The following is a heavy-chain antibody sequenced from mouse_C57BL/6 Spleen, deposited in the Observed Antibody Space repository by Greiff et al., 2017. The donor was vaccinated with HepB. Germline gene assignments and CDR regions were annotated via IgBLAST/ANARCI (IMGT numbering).Heavy chain of an antibody. Sequence: EVQLQQSGPGLVKPSQSLSLTCSVTGYSITSGYYWNWIRQFPGNKLEWMGYISYDGSNNYNPSLKNRISITRDKSKNQFFLKLNSVTTEDTATYYCARRANYYGFDYWGQGTTLTVSS. CDR1: GYSITSGYY. CDR2: ISYDGSN. D-gene: IGHD1-1*01. CDR3: ARRANYYGFDY. J-gene: IGHJ2*01. V-gene: IGHV3-6*01.